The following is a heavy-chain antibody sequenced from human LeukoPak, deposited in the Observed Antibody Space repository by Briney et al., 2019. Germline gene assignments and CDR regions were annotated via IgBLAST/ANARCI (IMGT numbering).Heavy chain of an antibody. CDR3: AASSWYYFDY. CDR2: ISTSSSTI. J-gene: IGHJ4*02. D-gene: IGHD6-13*01. CDR1: GFTFSIYS. Sequence: GGSLRLSCAASGFTFSIYSMNWVRQAPGKGLEWVSYISTSSSTIYYADSVKGRFTISRDNAKNSLYLQMNSLRAEDTAVYYCAASSWYYFDYWGQGTLVTVSS. V-gene: IGHV3-48*04.